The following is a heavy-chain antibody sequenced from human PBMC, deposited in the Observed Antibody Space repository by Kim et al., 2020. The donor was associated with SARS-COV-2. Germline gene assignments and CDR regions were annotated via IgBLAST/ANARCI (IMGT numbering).Heavy chain of an antibody. CDR1: GFTFSHYG. CDR3: AKDREQWLLQGIFDS. V-gene: IGHV3-30*18. Sequence: GGSLRLSCAASGFTFSHYGMHWVRQAPGKGLEWVAAIAYDGSTEYYADSVKGRFTISRDKSKNTLYLQMNSLGGEDTAVYYCAKDREQWLLQGIFDSWGQGSLVTVSS. D-gene: IGHD6-19*01. J-gene: IGHJ4*02. CDR2: IAYDGSTE.